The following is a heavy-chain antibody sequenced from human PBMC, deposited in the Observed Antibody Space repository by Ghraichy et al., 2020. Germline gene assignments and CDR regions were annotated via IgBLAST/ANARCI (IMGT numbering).Heavy chain of an antibody. Sequence: SETLSLTCAVYGGSFSGYYWSWIRQPPGKGLEWIGEINHSGSTNYNPSLKSRVNISVDTSKNQFSLKLSSVTAAYTAVYYCARGLCPDYWGQGTLVTVSS. D-gene: IGHD3-10*02. V-gene: IGHV4-34*01. J-gene: IGHJ4*02. CDR1: GGSFSGYY. CDR2: INHSGST. CDR3: ARGLCPDY.